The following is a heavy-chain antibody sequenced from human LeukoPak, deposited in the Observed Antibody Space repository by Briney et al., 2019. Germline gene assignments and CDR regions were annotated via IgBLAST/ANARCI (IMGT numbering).Heavy chain of an antibody. CDR2: ISSSGSTI. V-gene: IGHV3-48*03. D-gene: IGHD3-10*02. CDR3: AELGITMIGGV. J-gene: IGHJ6*04. CDR1: GFTFCSNE. Sequence: GGSLRLSCAASGFTFCSNEMNCVREAPRKGLEWGSYISSSGSTIYYADSVKGRFTISRDNAKNSLYLQMNSLRAEDTAVYYCAELGITMIGGVWGKGTTVTISS.